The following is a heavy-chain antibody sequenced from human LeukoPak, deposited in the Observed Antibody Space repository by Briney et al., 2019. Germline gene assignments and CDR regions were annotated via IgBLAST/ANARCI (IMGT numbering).Heavy chain of an antibody. J-gene: IGHJ4*02. V-gene: IGHV1-2*02. CDR3: ARDQNYYGSESYYNVDY. CDR1: GCTFTGYY. CDR2: INPNSGGT. D-gene: IGHD3-10*01. Sequence: ASVKVSCKASGCTFTGYYMHWVRQAPGQGLEWMGWINPNSGGTNYTQKFQGRVTMTRDSSISTAYMELSSLRSDDTAVYYCARDQNYYGSESYYNVDYWGQGTLVTVSS.